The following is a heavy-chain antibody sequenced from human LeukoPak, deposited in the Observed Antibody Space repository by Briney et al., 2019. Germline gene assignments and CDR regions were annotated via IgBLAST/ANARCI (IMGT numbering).Heavy chain of an antibody. Sequence: GESLKISCKGSGYSFTSYWIGWVRPMPGKGLEWMGIIYPGDSDTRYSPSFQGQVTISADKSISTAYLQWSSLKASHTAMYYCARHQGYYYYGMDVWGQGTTVTVSS. CDR1: GYSFTSYW. V-gene: IGHV5-51*01. CDR3: ARHQGYYYYGMDV. J-gene: IGHJ6*02. CDR2: IYPGDSDT.